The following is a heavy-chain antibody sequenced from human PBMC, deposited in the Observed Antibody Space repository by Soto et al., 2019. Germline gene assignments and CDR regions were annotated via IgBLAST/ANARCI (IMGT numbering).Heavy chain of an antibody. Sequence: QVQLVESGGGVVQPGRSLRLSCAASGFTFSSYGMHWVRQAPGKGLEWVAVIWYDGSNKYYADSVKGRFTISRDNSKNMLYLQMNSLRAEDTAVYYCARDKATTDAFDIWGQGTMVTVSS. V-gene: IGHV3-33*01. J-gene: IGHJ3*02. D-gene: IGHD1-26*01. CDR2: IWYDGSNK. CDR1: GFTFSSYG. CDR3: ARDKATTDAFDI.